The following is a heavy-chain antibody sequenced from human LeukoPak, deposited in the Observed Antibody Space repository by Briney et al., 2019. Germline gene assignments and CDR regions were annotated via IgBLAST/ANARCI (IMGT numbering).Heavy chain of an antibody. CDR1: GFTFSNYS. Sequence: GGSLRLSCAASGFTFSNYSMNWVRQAPGKGLEWVSSISSSSSYIYYADSEKGRFTISRDNAKNSLYLQMNSLRAEDTAVYYCARGQTGYCSGGSCFATDYWGQGTLVTVSS. D-gene: IGHD2-15*01. CDR3: ARGQTGYCSGGSCFATDY. J-gene: IGHJ4*02. V-gene: IGHV3-21*01. CDR2: ISSSSSYI.